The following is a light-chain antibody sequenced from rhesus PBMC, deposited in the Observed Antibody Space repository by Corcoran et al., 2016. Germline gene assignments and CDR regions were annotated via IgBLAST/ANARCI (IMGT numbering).Light chain of an antibody. J-gene: IGKJ4*01. CDR1: QGISSS. CDR2: ATS. V-gene: IGKV1-28*01. Sequence: DIQMHQSHSSLSASVGDTVTITCRASQGISSSLGWFQQKQGKAPKLLVYATSNLERGVPSRFSGIGYGTEFTLTISSLQPEDFAAYYCLQHNSYPLTFGGGTKVEIK. CDR3: LQHNSYPLT.